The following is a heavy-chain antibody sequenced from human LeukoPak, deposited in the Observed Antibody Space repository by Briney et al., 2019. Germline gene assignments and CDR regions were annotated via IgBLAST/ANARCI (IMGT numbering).Heavy chain of an antibody. D-gene: IGHD1-20*01. CDR3: ARLTGVMGD. J-gene: IGHJ4*02. Sequence: SQTLSLTCAISGDSVSSNNAAWNWIRRSPSRGLEWLGRTYYRSKWYNDYAVSVKSRIIINPDTSKNQFSLQLNSVTPEDTAVYYCARLTGVMGDWGQGTLVTVSS. V-gene: IGHV6-1*01. CDR2: TYYRSKWYN. CDR1: GDSVSSNNAA.